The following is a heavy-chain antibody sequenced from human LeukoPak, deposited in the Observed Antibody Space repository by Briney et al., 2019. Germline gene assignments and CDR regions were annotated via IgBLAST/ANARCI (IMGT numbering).Heavy chain of an antibody. V-gene: IGHV4-59*01. J-gene: IGHJ3*02. CDR3: ARARWGDYLDAFDI. Sequence: PSETLSLTCTVSGGSISSYYWSWIRQPPGKGLEWIGYIYYSGSTNYNPSLKSRVTISVDTSKNQFSLKLSSVTAADTAVYYCARARWGDYLDAFDIWGQGTMVTVS. CDR1: GGSISSYY. D-gene: IGHD4-17*01. CDR2: IYYSGST.